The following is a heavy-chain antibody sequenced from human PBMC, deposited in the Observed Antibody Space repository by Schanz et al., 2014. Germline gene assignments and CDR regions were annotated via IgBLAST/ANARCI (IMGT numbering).Heavy chain of an antibody. J-gene: IGHJ4*02. CDR3: ARPRIGYGEVRY. Sequence: QAQLMESGGGVVQPGTSLILSCSVSGFSLNTYGIHWFRQPAGKGLEWVAVIWNNGVTKYYADSVRGRFTISRDRFQNTLYPRMSSLRAEDPAGYFCARPRIGYGEVRYRGQGILGTVFS. V-gene: IGHV3-33*01. D-gene: IGHD4-17*01. CDR1: GFSLNTYG. CDR2: IWNNGVTK.